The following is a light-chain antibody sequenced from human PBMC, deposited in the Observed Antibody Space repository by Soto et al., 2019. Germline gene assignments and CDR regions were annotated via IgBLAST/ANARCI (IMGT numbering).Light chain of an antibody. J-gene: IGLJ3*02. V-gene: IGLV1-44*01. Sequence: QSVLTQPPSASGTPGQTVSISCSGGSSNIGDRDVDWYQQVPGTAPKLLIYSLNQRPSGVPDRFSASKSGASASLAISGLKFEDEAVYYCSTWDDRLNAWVFGGGTKLTVL. CDR1: SSNIGDRD. CDR3: STWDDRLNAWV. CDR2: SLN.